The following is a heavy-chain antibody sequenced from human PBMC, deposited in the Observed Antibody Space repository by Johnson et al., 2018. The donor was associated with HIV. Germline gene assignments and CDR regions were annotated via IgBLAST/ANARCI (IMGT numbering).Heavy chain of an antibody. CDR3: ARNSGNGLVLRGDAFDM. CDR2: ISSNGGST. CDR1: GFIFSSYA. D-gene: IGHD2-8*01. J-gene: IGHJ3*02. V-gene: IGHV3-64*01. Sequence: EQLVESGGGLVQPGGSLRLSCAASGFIFSSYAMHWVRQAPGKGLQYVSAISSNGGSTYYANSVKGRFTISRDNSKNTLHLQMNSLRPEDTAVYYCARNSGNGLVLRGDAFDMWGQGTMVTVSS.